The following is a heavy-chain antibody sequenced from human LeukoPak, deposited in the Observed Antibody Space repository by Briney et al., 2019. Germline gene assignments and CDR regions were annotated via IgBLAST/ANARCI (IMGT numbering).Heavy chain of an antibody. CDR1: GFTFSSYW. Sequence: GGSLRLSCSGSGFTFSSYWMHWVRQAPGKGLVWVSRINSDGSSTTYADSVKGRLTISRDNAKNTMYLQMNSLRVEDTAVYYCVQSSPTIDYWGQGTLVTVSS. V-gene: IGHV3-74*01. J-gene: IGHJ4*02. CDR2: INSDGSST. D-gene: IGHD5-12*01. CDR3: VQSSPTIDY.